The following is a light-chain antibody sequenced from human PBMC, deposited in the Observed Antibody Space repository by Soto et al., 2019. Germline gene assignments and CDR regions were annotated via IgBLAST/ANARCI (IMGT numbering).Light chain of an antibody. Sequence: QSALTQPASVSGSPGQSITISCTGTSTDVGRYNYVSWYQQHPGKAPKLMIYDVSNRPSGVHSRVSGSKSGIPASLTICGLQAEDAAEYYCSSYTSDSTYVFGTGTKLTGL. CDR2: DVS. CDR3: SSYTSDSTYV. J-gene: IGLJ1*01. CDR1: STDVGRYNY. V-gene: IGLV2-14*01.